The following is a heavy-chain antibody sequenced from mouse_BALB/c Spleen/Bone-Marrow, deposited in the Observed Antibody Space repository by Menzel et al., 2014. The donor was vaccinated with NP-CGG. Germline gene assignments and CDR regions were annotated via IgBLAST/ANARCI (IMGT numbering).Heavy chain of an antibody. Sequence: EVQLQQSGGGLVQPGGSLKLSCAASGFDFSRYWMSWVRQAPGKGLEWIGEINPDSSTINYTPSLEDKFIISRDNAKNTLYLQMSKVRSEDTALYYCARLGYYGYFDYWGQGTTLTVSS. CDR1: GFDFSRYW. D-gene: IGHD2-3*01. CDR3: ARLGYYGYFDY. V-gene: IGHV4-1*02. J-gene: IGHJ2*01. CDR2: INPDSSTI.